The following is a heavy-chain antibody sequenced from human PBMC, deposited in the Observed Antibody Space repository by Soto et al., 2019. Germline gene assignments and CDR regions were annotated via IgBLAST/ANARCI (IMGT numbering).Heavy chain of an antibody. D-gene: IGHD6-19*01. J-gene: IGHJ6*02. CDR1: GDSVSSNSAA. Sequence: SQTLSLTCAISGDSVSSNSAAWNWIRQSPSRGLEWLGRTYYRSKWYNDYAVSVKSRITINPDTSKNQFSLQLNSVTPEDTAVYYCARVVGGSSGWYDMYYYYGMDVWGQGTTVTVSS. CDR3: ARVVGGSSGWYDMYYYYGMDV. V-gene: IGHV6-1*01. CDR2: TYYRSKWYN.